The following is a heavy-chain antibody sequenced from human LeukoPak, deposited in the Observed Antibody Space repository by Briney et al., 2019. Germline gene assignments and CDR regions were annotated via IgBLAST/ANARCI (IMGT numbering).Heavy chain of an antibody. CDR1: GYTFTGYY. CDR3: XXXXXXXXXXXXXLDETYGMDV. D-gene: IGHD3/OR15-3a*01. CDR2: INPNSGGT. V-gene: IGHV1-2*02. Sequence: ASVKVSCKASGYTFTGYYMHWVRQAPGQGLEWMGWINPNSGGTNYAQRLQGRVTMTTDTSTSTAYMELRSLRSDDTAVYYCXXXXXXXXXXXXXLDETYGMDVWGQGTTVTVSS. J-gene: IGHJ6*02.